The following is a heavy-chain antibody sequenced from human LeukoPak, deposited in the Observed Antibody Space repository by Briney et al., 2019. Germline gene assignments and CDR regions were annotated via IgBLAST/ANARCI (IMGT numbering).Heavy chain of an antibody. V-gene: IGHV5-51*01. Sequence: LGESLKISCKGSGYSFTNYRIGWVRQMPGKGLEWMGIIYPGDSDIRYSPSFQGQVTISADKPISTAYLQWSSLKASDTAMYYCARYPYSSSWYPYYFDYWGQGTLVTVSS. CDR2: IYPGDSDI. J-gene: IGHJ4*02. CDR3: ARYPYSSSWYPYYFDY. D-gene: IGHD6-13*01. CDR1: GYSFTNYR.